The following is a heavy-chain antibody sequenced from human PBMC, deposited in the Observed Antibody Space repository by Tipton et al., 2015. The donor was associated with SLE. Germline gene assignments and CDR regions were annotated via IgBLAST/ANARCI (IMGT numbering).Heavy chain of an antibody. J-gene: IGHJ4*02. V-gene: IGHV4-59*01. CDR1: GFTFSDYY. CDR3: ASFDYGDYWY. CDR2: IYYSGST. Sequence: LRLSCAASGFTFSDYYMSWIRQPPGKGLEWIGYIYYSGSTNYNPSLKSRVTISVDTSKNQFSLKLSSVTAADTAVYYCASFDYGDYWYWGQGTLVTVSS. D-gene: IGHD4-17*01.